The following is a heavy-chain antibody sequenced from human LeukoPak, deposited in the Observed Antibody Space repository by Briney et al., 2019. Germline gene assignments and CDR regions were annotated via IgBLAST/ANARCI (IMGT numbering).Heavy chain of an antibody. CDR3: ARDVEKYYDFWSGYYPIYYYYYMDV. Sequence: ASVKVSCKASGYTFTSYGISWVRQAPGQGLEWMGWISAYNGNTNYAQKLQGRVTTTTDTSTSTAYMELRSLRSGDTAVYYCARDVEKYYDFWSGYYPIYYYYYMDVWGKGTTVTVSS. D-gene: IGHD3-3*01. V-gene: IGHV1-18*01. CDR2: ISAYNGNT. CDR1: GYTFTSYG. J-gene: IGHJ6*03.